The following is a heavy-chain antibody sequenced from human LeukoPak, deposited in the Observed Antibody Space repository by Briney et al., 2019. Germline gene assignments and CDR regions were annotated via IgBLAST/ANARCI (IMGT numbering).Heavy chain of an antibody. Sequence: GGSLRLSCAASGFTFSSYWMSWVRQAPGMGLEWVANINQDGSENYYVDSVKGRFTISRDNANNSLYLHMNSLRAEDTAVYYCASDPPSGYDSPGDWGQGTLVTVSS. CDR2: INQDGSEN. D-gene: IGHD3-22*01. CDR3: ASDPPSGYDSPGD. CDR1: GFTFSSYW. V-gene: IGHV3-7*01. J-gene: IGHJ4*02.